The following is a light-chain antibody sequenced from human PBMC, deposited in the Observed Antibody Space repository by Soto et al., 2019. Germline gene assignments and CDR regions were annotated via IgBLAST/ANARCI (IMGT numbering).Light chain of an antibody. CDR2: SNN. CDR3: AAWDDSLNGVV. Sequence: LTQPPSASGTPEQRVTISCSGSSSNIGSNTVNWYQQLPGTAPKLLIYSNNQRPSGVPDRFSGSKSGTSASLAISGLQSEDEADYYCAAWDDSLNGVVFGGGTKLTVL. CDR1: SSNIGSNT. J-gene: IGLJ2*01. V-gene: IGLV1-44*01.